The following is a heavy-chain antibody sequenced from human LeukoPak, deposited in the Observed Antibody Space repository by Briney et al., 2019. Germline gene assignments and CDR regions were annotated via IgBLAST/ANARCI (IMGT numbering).Heavy chain of an antibody. CDR1: GYTFTGYY. V-gene: IGHV1-2*02. CDR3: ARYNYDFWSGYSKWFDP. CDR2: INPNSGGT. Sequence: ASVKVSCKASGYTFTGYYMHWVRQAPGQGLEWMGWINPNSGGTNYAQKFQGRVTMTRDTSISTAYMELSRLRSEDTAVYYCARYNYDFWSGYSKWFDPWGQGTLVTVSS. J-gene: IGHJ5*02. D-gene: IGHD3-3*01.